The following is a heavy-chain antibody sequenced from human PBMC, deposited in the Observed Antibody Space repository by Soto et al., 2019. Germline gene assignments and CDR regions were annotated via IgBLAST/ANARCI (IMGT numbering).Heavy chain of an antibody. Sequence: QVQLRESGPGLVKPSETLSLTCTVSGGSISRYYWSWIRQAPGKGLEWIGDFYNSGSANYSPSLKSRVTMSVDTSNNQFSLKLNSVPAADTAIYCCGSRGPNYQYYYMDVWGTWTTVTVSS. V-gene: IGHV4-59*01. CDR3: GSRGPNYQYYYMDV. CDR1: GGSISRYY. J-gene: IGHJ6*03. CDR2: FYNSGSA.